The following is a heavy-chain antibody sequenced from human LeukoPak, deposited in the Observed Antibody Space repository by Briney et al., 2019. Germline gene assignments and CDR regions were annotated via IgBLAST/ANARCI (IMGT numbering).Heavy chain of an antibody. J-gene: IGHJ3*02. Sequence: PSEALSLTCTVSGGSISSSSYYWGWIRQPPGKGLEWIGSIYYSGSTYYNPSLKSRVTISVDTSKNQFSLKLSSVTAADTAVYYCAGRTEYDFWSGTNAFDIWGQGTMVTVSS. D-gene: IGHD3-3*01. CDR2: IYYSGST. CDR1: GGSISSSSYY. CDR3: AGRTEYDFWSGTNAFDI. V-gene: IGHV4-39*01.